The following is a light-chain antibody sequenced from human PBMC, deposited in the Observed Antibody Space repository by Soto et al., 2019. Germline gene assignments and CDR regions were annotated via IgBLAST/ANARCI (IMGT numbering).Light chain of an antibody. V-gene: IGLV2-8*01. CDR2: DVN. CDR3: SAHGGTNPYV. CDR1: ASDIGGYTF. Sequence: QSALTQPPSASGSPGQSVAISCTGTASDIGGYTFVSWYQQHPGKAPKLLIYDVNKRPSGVTDRFSGSKSGNTASLTVSGLQDEDEADYYCSAHGGTNPYVFGTGTKLTVL. J-gene: IGLJ1*01.